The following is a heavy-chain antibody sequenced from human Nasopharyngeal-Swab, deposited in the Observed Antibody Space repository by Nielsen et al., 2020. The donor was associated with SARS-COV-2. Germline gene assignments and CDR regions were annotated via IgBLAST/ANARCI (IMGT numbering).Heavy chain of an antibody. CDR3: ARVTTPAYYYYMDV. CDR2: IYYSGST. CDR1: GGSISSYY. Sequence: SETLSLTCTVSGGSISSYYWSWIRQPPGKGLEWIGYIYYSGSTNYNPSLKSRVTISVDTSKNQFSLKLSSVTAADTAVYYCARVTTPAYYYYMDVWGKGTTVTVS. D-gene: IGHD1-14*01. V-gene: IGHV4-59*01. J-gene: IGHJ6*03.